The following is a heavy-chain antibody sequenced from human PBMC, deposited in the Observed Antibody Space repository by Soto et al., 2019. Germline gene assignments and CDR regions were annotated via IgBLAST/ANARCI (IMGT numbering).Heavy chain of an antibody. D-gene: IGHD3-10*01. CDR3: AKDLGSGSYYNPLYNWFDP. CDR1: GFTFSSYA. Sequence: GGSLRLSCAASGFTFSSYAMSWVRQAPGKGLEWVSAISGSGGSTYYADSVKGRFTISRDNSKNTLYLQMNSLRAEDTAVYYCAKDLGSGSYYNPLYNWFDPWGQGTLVTVSS. CDR2: ISGSGGST. V-gene: IGHV3-23*01. J-gene: IGHJ5*02.